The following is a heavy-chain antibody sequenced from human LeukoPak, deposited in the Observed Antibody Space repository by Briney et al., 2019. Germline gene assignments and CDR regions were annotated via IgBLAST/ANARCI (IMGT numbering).Heavy chain of an antibody. CDR1: GFTVSSNY. Sequence: GGSLRLSCAASGFTVSSNYMSWVRQAPGKGLEWVSVIYSGGSTYYADSVKGRFTISRDNSKNTLYLQMNSLRAEDTAVYYCARDPTDSSGWYAYFQHWGQGTLVTVSS. CDR3: ARDPTDSSGWYAYFQH. CDR2: IYSGGST. D-gene: IGHD6-19*01. J-gene: IGHJ1*01. V-gene: IGHV3-53*01.